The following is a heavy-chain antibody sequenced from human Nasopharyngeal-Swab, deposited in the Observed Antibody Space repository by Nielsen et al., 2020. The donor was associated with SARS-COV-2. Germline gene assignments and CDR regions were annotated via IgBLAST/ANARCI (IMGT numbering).Heavy chain of an antibody. CDR2: FDPEDGET. Sequence: WVRQAPGQGLEWMGGFDPEDGETIYAQKFQGRVTITRDTSASTAYMELSSPRSEDTAVYYCARDGDYYGSGSYYPRYYGMDVWGQGTTVTVSS. J-gene: IGHJ6*02. D-gene: IGHD3-10*01. CDR3: ARDGDYYGSGSYYPRYYGMDV. V-gene: IGHV1-24*01.